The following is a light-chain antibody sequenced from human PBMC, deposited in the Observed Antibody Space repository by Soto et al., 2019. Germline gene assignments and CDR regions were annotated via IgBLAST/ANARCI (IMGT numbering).Light chain of an antibody. V-gene: IGKV1-5*01. CDR2: AAS. J-gene: IGKJ1*01. CDR3: QQYYSYPWT. Sequence: DIQMTQSPSTLSASVVDRVTITCRASQSISSWLAWYQQKPGKAPKLLIYAASTLQSGVPSRFSGSGSGTDFTLTISCLQSEDFATYYCQQYYSYPWTFGQGTKVDIK. CDR1: QSISSW.